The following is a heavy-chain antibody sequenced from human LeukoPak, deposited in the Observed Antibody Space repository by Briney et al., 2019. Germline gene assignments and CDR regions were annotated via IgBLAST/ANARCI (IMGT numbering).Heavy chain of an antibody. CDR1: GFSFDNYA. Sequence: GGSLRLSCAASGFSFDNYAMHWVRQAPGKGLEWVAFIRYDGSNKYYADSVKGRFTISRDNSKNTLYLQMNSLRAEDTAVYYCDCSSTSCYQLQGYWGQGTLVTVSS. CDR3: DCSSTSCYQLQGY. CDR2: IRYDGSNK. D-gene: IGHD2-2*01. J-gene: IGHJ4*02. V-gene: IGHV3-30*02.